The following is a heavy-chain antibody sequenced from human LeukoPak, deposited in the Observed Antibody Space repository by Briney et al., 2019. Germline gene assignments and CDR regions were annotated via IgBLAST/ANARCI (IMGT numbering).Heavy chain of an antibody. CDR2: IKQDGSEK. CDR3: ASHSYGYNH. Sequence: PGGSLRLSCAASGLIITSYWMSWVRQTPGKGLEWVANIKQDGSEKNYVDSVKGRFTIFRDNARNSLYLQMNSLRAEDTAVYYCASHSYGYNHWGQGTLVIVSS. CDR1: GLIITSYW. V-gene: IGHV3-7*01. D-gene: IGHD3-16*01. J-gene: IGHJ5*02.